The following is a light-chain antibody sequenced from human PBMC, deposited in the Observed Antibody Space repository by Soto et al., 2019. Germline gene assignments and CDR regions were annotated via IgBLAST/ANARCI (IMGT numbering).Light chain of an antibody. CDR3: CSYVGIRNFV. CDR1: SSDIGGFDL. Sequence: QSVLTQPDSLSGSPGQSITISCTGSSSDIGGFDLVSWYQQHPGKAPKLLLYEVNKRPSGVSNRFSGSKSGNMASLTISGLQADDEAYYYCCSYVGIRNFVFGGGTKLTVL. CDR2: EVN. V-gene: IGLV2-23*02. J-gene: IGLJ2*01.